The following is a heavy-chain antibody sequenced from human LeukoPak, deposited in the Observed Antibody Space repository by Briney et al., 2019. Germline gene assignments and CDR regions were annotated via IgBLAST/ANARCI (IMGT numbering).Heavy chain of an antibody. D-gene: IGHD2-21*02. CDR1: GYSFTSYW. CDR2: IYPGDSDT. CDR3: ARLEYCGGDCYSKRWFDP. J-gene: IGHJ5*02. Sequence: GESLQISCKGSGYSFTSYWIGWVRQMPGKGLEWMGIIYPGDSDTRYSPSFQGQVTISADKSISTAYLQWSSLKASDTAMYYCARLEYCGGDCYSKRWFDPWGQGTLVTVSS. V-gene: IGHV5-51*01.